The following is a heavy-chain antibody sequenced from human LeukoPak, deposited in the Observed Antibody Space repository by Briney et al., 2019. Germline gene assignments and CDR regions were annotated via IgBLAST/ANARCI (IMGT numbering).Heavy chain of an antibody. J-gene: IGHJ4*02. CDR1: GYTFTGYL. Sequence: GASVKVSCKPSGYTFTGYLMHWVRQAPGQGLEWMGWIDPNSGGTNYAQKFQGRVTMTRDTSINTAFMELSSLRSEDTAVYYCAGRDGDFDYWGQGTLVTVSS. CDR3: AGRDGDFDY. CDR2: IDPNSGGT. D-gene: IGHD5-24*01. V-gene: IGHV1-2*02.